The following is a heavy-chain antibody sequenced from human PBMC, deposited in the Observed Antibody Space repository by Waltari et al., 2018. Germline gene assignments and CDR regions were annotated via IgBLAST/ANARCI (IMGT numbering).Heavy chain of an antibody. CDR3: ARDGHGYGMDV. Sequence: QVQLVESGGGVVQPGRSLRLSCAASGFTFSSYGMHWVRQAPGKGLEWVAVIWYDGSNKYYADSVKGRFTISRDNSKNTLYLQRNSLRAEDTAVYYCARDGHGYGMDVWGQGTTVTVSS. V-gene: IGHV3-33*01. CDR2: IWYDGSNK. J-gene: IGHJ6*02. CDR1: GFTFSSYG.